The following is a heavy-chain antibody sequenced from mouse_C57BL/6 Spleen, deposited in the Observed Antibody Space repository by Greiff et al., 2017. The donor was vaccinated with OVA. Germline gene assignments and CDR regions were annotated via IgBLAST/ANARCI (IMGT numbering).Heavy chain of an antibody. CDR1: GYTFTDYY. D-gene: IGHD3-2*02. CDR3: ARSGAQALYAMDY. CDR2: IYPGSGNT. Sequence: QVQLQQSGAELVRPGASVKLSCKASGYTFTDYYINWVKQRPGQGLEWIARIYPGSGNTYYNEKFKGKATLTAEKSSSTAYMQLSSLTSEDSAVYFCARSGAQALYAMDYWGQGTSVTVSS. V-gene: IGHV1-76*01. J-gene: IGHJ4*01.